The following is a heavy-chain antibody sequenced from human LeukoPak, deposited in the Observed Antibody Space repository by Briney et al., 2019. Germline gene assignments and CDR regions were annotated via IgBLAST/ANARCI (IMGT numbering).Heavy chain of an antibody. CDR2: INHSGST. CDR1: GGSFSGYY. V-gene: IGHV4-34*01. CDR3: ARGPSIWFGELRKWDYYFDY. J-gene: IGHJ4*02. D-gene: IGHD3-10*01. Sequence: SETLSLTCAVYGGSFSGYYWSWIRQPPGKGLEWIGEINHSGSTNYNPSLKSRVTISVDTSKNQFSLKLSSVTAADTAVYYCARGPSIWFGELRKWDYYFDYWGQGTLVTVSS.